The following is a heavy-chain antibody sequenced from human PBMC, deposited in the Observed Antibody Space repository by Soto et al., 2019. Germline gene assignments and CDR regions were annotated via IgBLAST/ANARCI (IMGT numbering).Heavy chain of an antibody. Sequence: QVQLQESGPGLVKTSETLSLSCTVSGGSIGTYYWNWIRQPPGKGLEWIGYIYYNGRTNSSPSLKSRVVISVDTSKNQFSLKLNSVTAADTAVYYCASGQLLEYDVFDVWGQGTMVSVSS. CDR1: GGSIGTYY. J-gene: IGHJ3*01. CDR3: ASGQLLEYDVFDV. CDR2: IYYNGRT. D-gene: IGHD3-10*01. V-gene: IGHV4-59*01.